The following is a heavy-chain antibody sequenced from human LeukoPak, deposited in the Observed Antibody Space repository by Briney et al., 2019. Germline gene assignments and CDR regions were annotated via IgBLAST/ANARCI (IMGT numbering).Heavy chain of an antibody. CDR3: AREIESSLGGSYYYYYYGMDV. Sequence: GESLKISCKGSGYSFTSYWIGWVRQMPGKGLEWMGIIYPGDSDTRYSPSFQGQVTISADKSISTAYLQWSSLKASDTAMYYCAREIESSLGGSYYYYYYGMDVWGQGTTVTVSS. V-gene: IGHV5-51*01. CDR2: IYPGDSDT. D-gene: IGHD6-13*01. J-gene: IGHJ6*02. CDR1: GYSFTSYW.